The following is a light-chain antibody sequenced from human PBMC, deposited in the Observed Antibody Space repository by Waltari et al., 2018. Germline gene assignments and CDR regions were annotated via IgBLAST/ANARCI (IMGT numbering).Light chain of an antibody. V-gene: IGLV1-44*01. CDR2: SNN. J-gene: IGLJ3*02. CDR1: SSHLGSNT. CDR3: AAWDDSLNGWV. Sequence: QSVLTPPPSASGTPGQRVTISCSGSSSHLGSNTLNWYQQLPGTAPKLLIYSNNQRPSGVPDRFSGSKSGTSASLAISGLQSEDEADYYCAAWDDSLNGWVFGGGTKLTVL.